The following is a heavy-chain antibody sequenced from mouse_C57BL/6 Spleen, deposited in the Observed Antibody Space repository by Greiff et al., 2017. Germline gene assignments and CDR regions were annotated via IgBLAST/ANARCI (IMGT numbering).Heavy chain of an antibody. CDR1: GYTFTDYY. V-gene: IGHV1-26*01. J-gene: IGHJ1*03. Sequence: EVQLQQSGPELVKPGASVKISCKASGYTFTDYYMNWVKQSHGKSLEWIGDINPNNGGTSYNQKFKGKATLTVDKSSSTAYMELRSLTSEDSAVYYCARCYYGYDGYFDVWGTGTTVTVSS. D-gene: IGHD2-2*01. CDR3: ARCYYGYDGYFDV. CDR2: INPNNGGT.